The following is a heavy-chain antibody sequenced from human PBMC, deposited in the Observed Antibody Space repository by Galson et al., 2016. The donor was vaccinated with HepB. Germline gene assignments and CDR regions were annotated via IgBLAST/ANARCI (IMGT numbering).Heavy chain of an antibody. V-gene: IGHV4-4*02. CDR1: GDFVSSTFW. D-gene: IGHD6-19*01. CDR3: ARVACSTGNCYYYGLDI. Sequence: SETLSLTCAVSGDFVSSTFWWGWVRQSPGRGLEWIGEISRTGSTNYNPSLKNRVSISVDMSKKEVSLNLTSVTAADSAVYYCARVACSTGNCYYYGLDIWGQGTTVIVSS. CDR2: ISRTGST. J-gene: IGHJ6*02.